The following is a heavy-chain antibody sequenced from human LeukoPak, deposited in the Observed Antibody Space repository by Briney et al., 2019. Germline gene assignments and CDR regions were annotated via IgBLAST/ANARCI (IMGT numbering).Heavy chain of an antibody. CDR2: ISSSSSYI. Sequence: GGSLRLSCAASGFTFSSYSMNWVRQAPGKGLEWVSSISSSSSYIYYADSVKGRFTISRDNAKNSLYLQMNSLRAEDTAVYYCARGGEWFGESLSFDPWGQGTLVTVSS. V-gene: IGHV3-21*01. D-gene: IGHD3-10*01. CDR1: GFTFSSYS. J-gene: IGHJ5*02. CDR3: ARGGEWFGESLSFDP.